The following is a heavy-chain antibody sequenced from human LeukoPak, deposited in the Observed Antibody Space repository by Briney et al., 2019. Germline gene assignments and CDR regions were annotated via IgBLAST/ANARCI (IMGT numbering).Heavy chain of an antibody. V-gene: IGHV1-69*04. CDR3: ARDQGLADYYFDY. CDR2: IIPILGIA. D-gene: IGHD6-13*01. Sequence: ASVKVSCKASGGTFSSYAISWVRQAPGQGLEWMGRIIPILGIANYAQKSQGRVTITADKSTSTAYMELSSLRSEDTAVYYCARDQGLADYYFDYWGQGTLVTVSS. CDR1: GGTFSSYA. J-gene: IGHJ4*02.